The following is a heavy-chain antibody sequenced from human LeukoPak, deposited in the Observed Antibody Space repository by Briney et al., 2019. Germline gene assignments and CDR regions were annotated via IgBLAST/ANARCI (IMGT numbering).Heavy chain of an antibody. J-gene: IGHJ3*02. CDR2: IYYSGST. CDR3: ARATRAFSFGDAFDI. V-gene: IGHV4-31*03. D-gene: IGHD5-12*01. CDR1: GGSISSGGYY. Sequence: PSETLSLTCTVSGGSISSGGYYWSWIRQHPGKGLEWIGYIYYSGSTYYNPSLKSRVTISVDTSKNQFSLKLSSVTAADTAVYYCARATRAFSFGDAFDIWGQGTMVTVSS.